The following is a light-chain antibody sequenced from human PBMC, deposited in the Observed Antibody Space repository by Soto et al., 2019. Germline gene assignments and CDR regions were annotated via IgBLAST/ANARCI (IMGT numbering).Light chain of an antibody. CDR1: QSVLYSSNNKNY. J-gene: IGKJ4*01. CDR2: WAS. Sequence: DIVMTQSPDSLAVSLSERATINCKSSQSVLYSSNNKNYLAWYQQKPGQRPKLLIYWASTRDSGVPDRFSGSGSGTDFTLTISSPQAEDVAVYYCQQYYSSPLTFGGGTKVEIK. V-gene: IGKV4-1*01. CDR3: QQYYSSPLT.